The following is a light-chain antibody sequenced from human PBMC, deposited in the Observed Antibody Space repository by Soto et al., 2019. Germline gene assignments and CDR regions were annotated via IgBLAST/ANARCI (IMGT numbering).Light chain of an antibody. V-gene: IGKV3-15*01. CDR1: QSVSSN. CDR3: QQYNNWPPWT. Sequence: EILMTQSPATLSLSTGERATLSCRASQSVSSNLAWYQQKPGQAPGLLIYGASTRATGIPARFSGSGSGTEFTLTISSLQSEDFAVYYCQQYNNWPPWTFGRGTKVDIK. CDR2: GAS. J-gene: IGKJ1*01.